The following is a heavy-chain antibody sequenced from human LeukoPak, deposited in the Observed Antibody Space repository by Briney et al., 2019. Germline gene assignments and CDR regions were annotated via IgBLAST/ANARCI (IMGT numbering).Heavy chain of an antibody. D-gene: IGHD3-10*01. J-gene: IGHJ4*02. CDR2: IYPGDSDT. V-gene: IGHV5-51*01. CDR1: GYSFTKYW. Sequence: GESLKISCQGSGYSFTKYWIGWVRQMPGKGLEWMGIIYPGDSDTRYSPSFQDQVTISGDKSITTAYLQWSSLKASDTAMYYCARRDYYGSGSYRGPAFFDYWGQGTLVTVSS. CDR3: ARRDYYGSGSYRGPAFFDY.